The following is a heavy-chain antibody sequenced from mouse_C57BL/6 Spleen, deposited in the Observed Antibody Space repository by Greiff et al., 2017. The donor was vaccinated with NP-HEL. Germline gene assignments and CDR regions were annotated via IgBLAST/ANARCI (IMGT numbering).Heavy chain of an antibody. CDR2: IWSGGST. CDR3: ARAYYSNYGYWYFDV. D-gene: IGHD2-5*01. V-gene: IGHV2-2*01. Sequence: QVQLQQSGPGLVQPSQSLSITCTVSGFSLTSYGVHWVRQSPGKGLEWLGVIWSGGSTDYNAAFISRLSISKDNSKSQVFFKMNSLQADDTAIYYCARAYYSNYGYWYFDVWGTGTTVTVSS. J-gene: IGHJ1*03. CDR1: GFSLTSYG.